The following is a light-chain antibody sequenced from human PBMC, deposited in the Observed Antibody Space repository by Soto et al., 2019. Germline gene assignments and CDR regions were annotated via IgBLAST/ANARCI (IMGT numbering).Light chain of an antibody. CDR3: QEYDGAPIT. V-gene: IGKV3-20*01. J-gene: IGKJ5*01. Sequence: DIVMTQSPLSLPVTPGEPASISCRSSQRIRSERLAWYQQKPGQAPRLVIFDASNRASGMPERFSGSGSGTDFTLTIARLEPEDFAVYYCQEYDGAPITFGLGTRLEIK. CDR2: DAS. CDR1: QRIRSER.